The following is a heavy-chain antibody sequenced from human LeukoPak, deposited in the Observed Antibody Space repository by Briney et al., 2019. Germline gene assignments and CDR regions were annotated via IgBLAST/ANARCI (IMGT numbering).Heavy chain of an antibody. CDR2: ISAYNGNT. Sequence: ASVKVSCKASGYTFTGYYMHWVRQAPGQGLEWMGWISAYNGNTNYAQKLQGRVTMTTDTSTSTAYMELRSLRSDDTAVYYCARDPTQYYYGSGSYPDYWGQGTLVTVSS. CDR3: ARDPTQYYYGSGSYPDY. V-gene: IGHV1-18*04. CDR1: GYTFTGYY. D-gene: IGHD3-10*01. J-gene: IGHJ4*02.